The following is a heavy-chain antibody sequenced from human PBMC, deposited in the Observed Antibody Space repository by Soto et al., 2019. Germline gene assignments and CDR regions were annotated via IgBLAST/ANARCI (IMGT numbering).Heavy chain of an antibody. D-gene: IGHD3-22*01. CDR3: ARIDSSAGY. CDR2: INRDGGIT. V-gene: IGHV3-74*03. Sequence: EVQLVESGGGLVQPGGSLRLSCAVSGFTFSSYWMHWVRQAPGKGLVWVSRINRDGGITTYGDSVKGRFTISRDNANNTLYLKMNSLRAEDTAVYYCARIDSSAGYWGQGTQVTVSS. J-gene: IGHJ4*02. CDR1: GFTFSSYW.